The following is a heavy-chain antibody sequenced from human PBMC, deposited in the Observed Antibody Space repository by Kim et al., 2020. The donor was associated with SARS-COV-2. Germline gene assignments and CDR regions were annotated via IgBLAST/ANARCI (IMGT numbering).Heavy chain of an antibody. CDR2: LYTDGRT. Sequence: GGSLRLSCAASGFSVSSHYMTWVRQPPGKGLEWVSVLYTDGRTYYADSVKDRFTISSDNSKNALYLQMSSLRADDTAVYYCARVITNWPLDCWGQGTLVT. J-gene: IGHJ4*02. D-gene: IGHD7-27*01. CDR1: GFSVSSHY. V-gene: IGHV3-53*01. CDR3: ARVITNWPLDC.